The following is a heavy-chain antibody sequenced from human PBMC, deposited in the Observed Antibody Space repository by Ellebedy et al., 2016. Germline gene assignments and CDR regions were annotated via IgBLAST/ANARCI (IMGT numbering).Heavy chain of an antibody. CDR1: GYTFTSYA. CDR2: INAGNGNT. Sequence: ASVKVSCKASGYTFTSYAMHWVRQAPGQRLEWMGWINAGNGNTKYSQKFQGRVTITRDTSASTAYMELSSLRSEDTAVYYCARDLSTRRITMVRGVIGYWGQGTLVTVSS. D-gene: IGHD3-10*01. CDR3: ARDLSTRRITMVRGVIGY. V-gene: IGHV1-3*01. J-gene: IGHJ4*02.